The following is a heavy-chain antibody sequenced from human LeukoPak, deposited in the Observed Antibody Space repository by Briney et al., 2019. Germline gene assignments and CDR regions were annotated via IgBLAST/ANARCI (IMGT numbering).Heavy chain of an antibody. CDR1: GFTFSSYS. J-gene: IGHJ4*02. D-gene: IGHD6-13*01. V-gene: IGHV3-21*01. Sequence: GGSLRLSCAASGFTFSSYSMNWVRQDPGKGLEWVSSISSSSSYIYYADSVKGRFTISRDNAKNSLYLQMNSLRAEDTAVYYCARKGVATTTSHFDYWGQGTLVTVSS. CDR2: ISSSSSYI. CDR3: ARKGVATTTSHFDY.